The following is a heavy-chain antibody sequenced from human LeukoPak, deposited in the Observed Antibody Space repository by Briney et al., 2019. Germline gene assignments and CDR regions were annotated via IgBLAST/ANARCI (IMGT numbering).Heavy chain of an antibody. J-gene: IGHJ5*02. CDR2: IYYSGST. Sequence: SETLSLTCTVSGGSISSSSYYWGWIRQPPGKGLEWIGSIYYSGSTYYNPSLKSRVTISVDTSKNQFSLKLSSVTAADTAVYYCARGLQLVRPPAAVSHNWFDPWGQGTLVTVSS. CDR1: GGSISSSSYY. CDR3: ARGLQLVRPPAAVSHNWFDP. D-gene: IGHD6-13*01. V-gene: IGHV4-39*01.